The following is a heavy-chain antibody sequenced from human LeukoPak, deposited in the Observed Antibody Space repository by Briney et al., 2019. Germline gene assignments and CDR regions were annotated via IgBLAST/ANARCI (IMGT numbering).Heavy chain of an antibody. Sequence: GGSLRLSCAASGFTFSGYSMNWVRQGPGKGLEWVSYISSSTSTIYYADSVKGRFTISRDNAKNSLYLQMNSLRDDDTAVYYCARDPGLDYWGQGTLVTVSS. CDR2: ISSSTSTI. J-gene: IGHJ4*02. V-gene: IGHV3-48*02. CDR1: GFTFSGYS. CDR3: ARDPGLDY.